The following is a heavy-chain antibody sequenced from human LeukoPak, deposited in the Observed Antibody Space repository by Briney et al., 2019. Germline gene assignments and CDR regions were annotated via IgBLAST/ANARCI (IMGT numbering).Heavy chain of an antibody. V-gene: IGHV3-7*01. CDR3: ARVYDSSGYYVGYYFDY. J-gene: IGHJ4*02. CDR1: GFTFSSYW. CDR2: IKQDGSEK. Sequence: GGSLRLSCAASGFTFSSYWMSWVRQAPGKGLEWVANIKQDGSEKYYVDSVKGRFTISRDNAKNSLYLQMNSLRAEDTAVYYCARVYDSSGYYVGYYFDYWGQGTLVTVSS. D-gene: IGHD3-22*01.